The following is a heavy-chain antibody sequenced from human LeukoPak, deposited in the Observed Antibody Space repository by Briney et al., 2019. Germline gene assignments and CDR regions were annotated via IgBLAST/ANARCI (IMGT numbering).Heavy chain of an antibody. CDR2: IKSKTDGGTT. V-gene: IGHV3-15*01. D-gene: IGHD3-10*01. J-gene: IGHJ4*02. CDR3: TTDFLVVGGYYLDH. CDR1: GFTFSNAW. Sequence: PGGSLRLSCAASGFTFSNAWMSWVRQAPGKGLEWVGRIKSKTDGGTTDYAAPVKGRFTISRDDSKNTLYLQTNSLKTEDTAVYYCTTDFLVVGGYYLDHWGQGTLVTVSS.